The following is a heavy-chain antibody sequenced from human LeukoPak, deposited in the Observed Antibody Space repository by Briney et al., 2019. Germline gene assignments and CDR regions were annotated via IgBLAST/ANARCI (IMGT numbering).Heavy chain of an antibody. CDR1: GYSFTNYW. J-gene: IGHJ4*02. CDR2: IYLGDSDT. CDR3: ARQAAKYSYFDY. V-gene: IGHV5-51*01. Sequence: GESLKISCKGSGYSFTNYWIGWVRQMPGQGLEWMGIIYLGDSDTRYNPSFQGQVTISADKSISTAYLEWSSLKASDTAMYYCARQAAKYSYFDYWGQGTLVTVSS. D-gene: IGHD5-18*01.